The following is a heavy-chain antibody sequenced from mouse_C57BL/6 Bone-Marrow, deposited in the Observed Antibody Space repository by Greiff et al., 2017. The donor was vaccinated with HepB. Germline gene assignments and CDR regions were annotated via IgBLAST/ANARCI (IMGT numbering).Heavy chain of an antibody. J-gene: IGHJ1*03. D-gene: IGHD1-1*01. CDR2: IDPSDSYT. V-gene: IGHV1-59*01. CDR1: GYTFTSYW. Sequence: QVQLQQPGAELVRPGTSVKLSCKASGYTFTSYWMHWVKQRPGQGLEWIGVIDPSDSYTNYNQKFKGKATLTVDTSSSTAYMQLSSLTSEDSAVYYCARPYYGSRYFDVWGTGTTVTVSS. CDR3: ARPYYGSRYFDV.